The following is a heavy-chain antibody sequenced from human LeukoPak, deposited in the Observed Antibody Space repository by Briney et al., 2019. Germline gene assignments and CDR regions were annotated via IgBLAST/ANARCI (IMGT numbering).Heavy chain of an antibody. CDR3: ATDSVANYFGSS. V-gene: IGHV1-8*02. CDR1: GYIFTSYV. Sequence: GASVKVSCKASGYIFTSYVITWVRQATGQGLEWMGWMNPNSGNTGYAQKFQGRVTMTRNTSISTAYMELSSLKSEDTAVYYCATDSVANYFGSSWGQGTLVTVSS. CDR2: MNPNSGNT. D-gene: IGHD3-10*01. J-gene: IGHJ4*02.